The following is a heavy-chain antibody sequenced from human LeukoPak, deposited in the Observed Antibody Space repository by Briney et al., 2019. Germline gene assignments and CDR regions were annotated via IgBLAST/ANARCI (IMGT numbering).Heavy chain of an antibody. J-gene: IGHJ5*02. CDR2: MNPNSGNT. Sequence: ASVKVSCKASGYTFTSYDINWVRQATGQGLEWMGWMNPNSGNTGYAQKFQGRVTMTRNTSISTAYMELSSLRSEDTAVYYCARNTYHGSGSYYNGGFDPWGQGTLVTVSS. D-gene: IGHD3-10*01. CDR1: GYTFTSYD. V-gene: IGHV1-8*01. CDR3: ARNTYHGSGSYYNGGFDP.